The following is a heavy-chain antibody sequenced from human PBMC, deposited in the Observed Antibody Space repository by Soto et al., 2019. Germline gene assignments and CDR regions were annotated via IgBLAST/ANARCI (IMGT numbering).Heavy chain of an antibody. V-gene: IGHV1-18*04. CDR2: ISAYNGNT. CDR3: ARVLTPHYYGSGSPDY. J-gene: IGHJ4*02. Sequence: ASVKVSCKASGYTFTSYGISWVRQAPGQGLEWMGWISAYNGNTNYAQKLQGRVTMTTDTSTSTAYMELRSLRSDDTAVYYRARVLTPHYYGSGSPDYWGQGTLVTVSS. D-gene: IGHD3-10*01. CDR1: GYTFTSYG.